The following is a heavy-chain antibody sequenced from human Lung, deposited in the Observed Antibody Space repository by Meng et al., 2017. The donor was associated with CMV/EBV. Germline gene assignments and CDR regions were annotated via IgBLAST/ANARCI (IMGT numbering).Heavy chain of an antibody. CDR2: IIPILGIA. CDR1: VRTFSSYA. CDR3: ARDLNGGSPYGGWFDP. V-gene: IGHV1-69*10. D-gene: IGHD2-8*01. J-gene: IGHJ5*02. Sequence: SVKVSCKASVRTFSSYAISWVREAPGQGLEWMGGIIPILGIANYAQKFQGRVTITADKSTSTAYMELSSLRSEDTAVYYCARDLNGGSPYGGWFDPWGQGXMVTVSS.